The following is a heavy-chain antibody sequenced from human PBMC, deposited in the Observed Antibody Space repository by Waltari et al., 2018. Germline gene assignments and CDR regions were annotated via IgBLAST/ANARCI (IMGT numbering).Heavy chain of an antibody. CDR2: INPNRGGT. Sequence: QVQLVQSGAEVKKPGASVKVSCKASGYTFTGYYMHWVRQAPGQGLEWMGWINPNRGGTNYAQKFQGRVTMTRDTSISTAYMELSRLRSDDTAVYYCARRIVGAPSWAFDIWGQGTMVTVSS. D-gene: IGHD1-26*01. CDR3: ARRIVGAPSWAFDI. CDR1: GYTFTGYY. V-gene: IGHV1-2*02. J-gene: IGHJ3*02.